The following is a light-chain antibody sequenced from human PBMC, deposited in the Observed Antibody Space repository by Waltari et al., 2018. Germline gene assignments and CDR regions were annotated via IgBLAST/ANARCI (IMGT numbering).Light chain of an antibody. CDR2: LAS. V-gene: IGKV2-28*01. CDR3: MQPLQTPRT. J-gene: IGKJ1*01. Sequence: DIVMTQSPLSLPVTPGEPASISCRSSQSLLHTYGYNYLDWYLQKPGQSPQPMVYLASSRASGVPDRFSGSGSGTDFTLKISRVEAEDVGVYYCMQPLQTPRTFGQGTKLEIK. CDR1: QSLLHTYGYNY.